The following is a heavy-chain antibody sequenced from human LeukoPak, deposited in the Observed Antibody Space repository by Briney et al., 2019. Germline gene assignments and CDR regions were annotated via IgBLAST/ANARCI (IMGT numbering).Heavy chain of an antibody. CDR3: ARYSVTTGPSSRGAFDF. D-gene: IGHD2-8*01. CDR1: GFTVTSTY. Sequence: SGGSLRLSCAASGFTVTSTYMSWVRQAPGKGLEGVSMIFNSGGTQYADSVKGRFTVSRDDSKNTLYLQLNSLRDEDTAVYYCARYSVTTGPSSRGAFDFWGQGTMVTVSS. V-gene: IGHV3-53*01. J-gene: IGHJ3*01. CDR2: IFNSGGT.